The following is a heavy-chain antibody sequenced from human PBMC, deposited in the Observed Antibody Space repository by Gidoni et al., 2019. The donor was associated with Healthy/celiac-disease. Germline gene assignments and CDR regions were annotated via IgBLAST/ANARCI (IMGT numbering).Heavy chain of an antibody. CDR1: GFTFSNAW. CDR3: TTFPRPLDYDFWSGYHPDAFDI. Sequence: EVQLVESGGGLVKHGGSLRLSCAASGFTFSNAWMSWVRRAPGKGLEWVGRIKSKTDGGTTDYAAPVKGRFTISRDDSKNTLYLQMNSLKTEDTAVYYCTTFPRPLDYDFWSGYHPDAFDIWGQGTMVTVSS. CDR2: IKSKTDGGTT. D-gene: IGHD3-3*01. J-gene: IGHJ3*02. V-gene: IGHV3-15*01.